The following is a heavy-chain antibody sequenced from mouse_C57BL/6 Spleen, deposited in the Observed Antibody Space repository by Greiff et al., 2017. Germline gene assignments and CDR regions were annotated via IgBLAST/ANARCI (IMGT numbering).Heavy chain of an antibody. CDR3: ARGVVATGGYFDV. V-gene: IGHV1-7*01. CDR1: GYTFTSYW. Sequence: LVESGAELAKPGASVKLSCKASGYTFTSYWMHWVKQRPGQGLEWIGYINPSSGYTKYNQKFKDKATLTADKSSSTAYMQLSSLTYEDSAVYYCARGVVATGGYFDVWGTGTTVTVSS. J-gene: IGHJ1*03. D-gene: IGHD1-1*01. CDR2: INPSSGYT.